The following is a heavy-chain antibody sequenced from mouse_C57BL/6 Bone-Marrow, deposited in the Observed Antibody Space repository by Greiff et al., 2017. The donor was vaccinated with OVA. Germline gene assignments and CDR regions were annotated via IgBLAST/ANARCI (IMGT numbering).Heavy chain of an antibody. Sequence: EVHLLESGGGLVKPGASLKLSCAASGFTFSSYAMSWVRQTPEKSLEWVATISDGGSYTYYPDNVKGRFTISRDNAKNNLYLQMSHLKSEDTAMYYCARVRYFDVWGTGTTVTVSS. J-gene: IGHJ1*03. CDR1: GFTFSSYA. CDR2: ISDGGSYT. V-gene: IGHV5-4*01. CDR3: ARVRYFDV.